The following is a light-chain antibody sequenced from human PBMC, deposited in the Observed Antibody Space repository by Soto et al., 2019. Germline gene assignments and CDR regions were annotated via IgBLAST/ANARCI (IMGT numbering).Light chain of an antibody. Sequence: DIQLTQSPSFLSASVGDRVTISCRASQGISDYLAWYQQKPGQAPKLLIYGASTLQSGVPSRFSGSASGTEFTLTISSLQPEEFATYFCQQLNAYPLTFGGGTKLEIK. J-gene: IGKJ4*01. CDR1: QGISDY. V-gene: IGKV1-9*01. CDR3: QQLNAYPLT. CDR2: GAS.